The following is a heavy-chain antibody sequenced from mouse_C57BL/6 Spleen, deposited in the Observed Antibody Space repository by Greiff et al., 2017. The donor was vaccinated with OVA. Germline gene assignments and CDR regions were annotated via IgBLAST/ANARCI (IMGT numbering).Heavy chain of an antibody. CDR2: IDPENGDT. Sequence: VQLQQSGAELVRPGASVKLSCTASGFNIKDDYMHWVKQRPEQGLEWIGWIDPENGDTEYASKFQGKATITADTSSNTAYLQLSSLTSEDTAVYYCTTSTDGWFAYWGQGTLVTVSA. J-gene: IGHJ3*01. CDR3: TTSTDGWFAY. V-gene: IGHV14-4*01. CDR1: GFNIKDDY.